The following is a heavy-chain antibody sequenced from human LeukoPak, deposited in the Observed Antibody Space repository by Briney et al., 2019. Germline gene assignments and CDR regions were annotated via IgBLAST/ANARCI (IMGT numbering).Heavy chain of an antibody. J-gene: IGHJ6*02. D-gene: IGHD3-10*02. CDR2: IIPILGIA. CDR3: ASRVFDGDYGMDV. CDR1: GGTFSSYA. Sequence: ASVKVSCKASGGTFSSYAISWVRQAPGQGLEWMGRIIPILGIANYAQKFQGRVTITADKSTSTAYMELSSLRSEDTAVYYCASRVFDGDYGMDVWGQGTTVTVS. V-gene: IGHV1-69*04.